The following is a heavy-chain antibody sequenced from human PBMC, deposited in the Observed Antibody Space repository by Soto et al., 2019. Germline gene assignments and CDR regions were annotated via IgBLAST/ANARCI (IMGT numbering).Heavy chain of an antibody. CDR1: GFTFSNAW. J-gene: IGHJ6*02. CDR3: TTYSSSRYYYGMDV. V-gene: IGHV3-15*07. Sequence: VGSLRLSCAASGFTFSNAWMNWVRQAPGKGLEWVGRIKSKTDGGTTDYAAPVKGRFTISRDDSKNTLYLQMNSLKTEDTAVYYCTTYSSSRYYYGMDVWGQGTTVTVSS. CDR2: IKSKTDGGTT. D-gene: IGHD6-6*01.